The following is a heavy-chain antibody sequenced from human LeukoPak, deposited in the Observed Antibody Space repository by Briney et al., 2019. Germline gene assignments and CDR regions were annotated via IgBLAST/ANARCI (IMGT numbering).Heavy chain of an antibody. V-gene: IGHV3-23*01. CDR3: AKIAEAVSSNYYFDY. CDR1: GFTFSSYA. D-gene: IGHD2-21*01. Sequence: GGSLRLSCAASGFTFSSYAMSWVRQAPGKGLEWVSAISGSGGSTYYADPVKGRFTIARDNSKNTLYLQMNSLRAEDTAVYYCAKIAEAVSSNYYFDYWGQGTLVTVSS. J-gene: IGHJ4*02. CDR2: ISGSGGST.